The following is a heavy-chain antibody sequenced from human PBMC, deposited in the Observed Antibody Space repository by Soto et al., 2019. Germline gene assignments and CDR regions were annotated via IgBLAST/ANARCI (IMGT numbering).Heavy chain of an antibody. CDR1: GGSITRGGYY. CDR3: ARDPAP. CDR2: FNNSGPT. J-gene: IGHJ5*02. V-gene: IGHV4-31*03. Sequence: QVQLQESGPGLVKPSETLSLTCTVSGGSITRGGYYWSWIRQHPGKGLERMGYFNNSGPTYYNTSLKSRVSTSVDTSKNQFSLNRTSVTGADTAVYNCARDPAPWGQGTLVTVSS.